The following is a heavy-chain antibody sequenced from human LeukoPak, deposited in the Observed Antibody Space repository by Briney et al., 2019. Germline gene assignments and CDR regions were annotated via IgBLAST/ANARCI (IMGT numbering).Heavy chain of an antibody. V-gene: IGHV1-18*01. J-gene: IGHJ4*02. CDR1: VYTFTSYG. D-gene: IGHD1-1*01. Sequence: ASVKVSRMASVYTFTSYGLRGVRQAPGQGRDGVGWISAYNGNTNYAQKLQGRVTMTTDTSTSTAYMELRSLRSDDTAVYYCARGTVGLERRGSYFDYWGQGTLVTVSS. CDR2: ISAYNGNT. CDR3: ARGTVGLERRGSYFDY.